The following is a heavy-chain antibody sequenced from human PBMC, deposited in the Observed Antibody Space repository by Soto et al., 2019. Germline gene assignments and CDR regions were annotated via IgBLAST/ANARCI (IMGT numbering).Heavy chain of an antibody. J-gene: IGHJ6*03. D-gene: IGHD6-6*01. CDR3: ARRGSLGKQLVYYYQYYMDV. CDR1: GYSYTSYW. V-gene: IGHV5-51*01. CDR2: IYPGDSDT. Sequence: GASLKISCKGSGYSYTSYWIGWVRQMPGKGLEWMGIIYPGDSDTRYSPSFQGQVTISADKSISTAYLQWSSLKASDTAMYYCARRGSLGKQLVYYYQYYMDVWGKGTTVTVSS.